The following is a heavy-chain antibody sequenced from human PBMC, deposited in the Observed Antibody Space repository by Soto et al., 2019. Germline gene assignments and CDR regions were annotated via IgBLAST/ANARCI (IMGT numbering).Heavy chain of an antibody. CDR2: IYYSGST. V-gene: IGHV4-59*08. CDR1: GGSISSYY. CDR3: ARFRAALYDFWSGSEDNWFDP. D-gene: IGHD3-3*01. Sequence: SETLSLTCTVSGGSISSYYWSWIRQPPGKGLEWIGYIYYSGSTNYNPSLKSRVTISVDTSKNQFSLKLSSVTAADTAVYYCARFRAALYDFWSGSEDNWFDPWGQGTLVTVSS. J-gene: IGHJ5*02.